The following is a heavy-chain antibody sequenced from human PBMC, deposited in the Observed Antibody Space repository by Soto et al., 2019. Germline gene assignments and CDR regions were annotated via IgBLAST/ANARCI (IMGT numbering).Heavy chain of an antibody. J-gene: IGHJ4*02. V-gene: IGHV3-21*01. CDR2: ITNSRGYK. Sequence: PGGSLRLSCADSGFTFSSYGMHWVRQAPGKGLEWVSFITNSRGYKYYADSVKGRFTISRDNAKNSLYLQMNSLRAEDTAVYYCARDRQWLPREDFDYWGQGTLVTVSS. D-gene: IGHD6-19*01. CDR3: ARDRQWLPREDFDY. CDR1: GFTFSSYG.